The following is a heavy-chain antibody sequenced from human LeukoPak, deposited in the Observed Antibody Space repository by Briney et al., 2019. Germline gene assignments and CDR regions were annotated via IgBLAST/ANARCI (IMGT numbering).Heavy chain of an antibody. J-gene: IGHJ6*04. CDR1: GFTFSNAW. V-gene: IGHV3-15*01. D-gene: IGHD6-13*01. Sequence: GALRLSCTASGFTFSNAWMSWVRQAPGKGLEWVGCIKSKTDGGTTDYAAPVKGRFTISRDDSKNTLYLQMNSLKTEDTAVYYCMQQLDYYYYGMDVWGKGTTVTVSS. CDR2: IKSKTDGGTT. CDR3: MQQLDYYYYGMDV.